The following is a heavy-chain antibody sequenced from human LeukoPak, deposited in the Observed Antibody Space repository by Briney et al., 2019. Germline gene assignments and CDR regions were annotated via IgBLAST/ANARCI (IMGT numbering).Heavy chain of an antibody. CDR3: ARDYYDSSGYYYKPYYYYGMDV. D-gene: IGHD3-22*01. Sequence: ASVKVSCKASGYTFTSYGISWVRQAPGQGLEWMGWISAYNGNTNYAQKLQGRVTMTTDTSTSTAYMELSSLRSEDTAVYYCARDYYDSSGYYYKPYYYYGMDVWGQGTTVTVSS. CDR2: ISAYNGNT. CDR1: GYTFTSYG. J-gene: IGHJ6*02. V-gene: IGHV1-18*01.